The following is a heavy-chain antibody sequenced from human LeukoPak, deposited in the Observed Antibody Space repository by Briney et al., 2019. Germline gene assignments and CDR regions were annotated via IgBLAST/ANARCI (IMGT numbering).Heavy chain of an antibody. Sequence: PGGSLRLSCAASGLTFSDYAMTWVRQASGKGLEWVSSISGSGDSTYYADSVKGRFTISRDISKNTLYLQMNSLRAEDTAVYYCAKDSVLIPTGWFDPWGQGTLVTVSS. J-gene: IGHJ5*02. CDR3: AKDSVLIPTGWFDP. CDR2: ISGSGDST. V-gene: IGHV3-23*01. D-gene: IGHD2-8*01. CDR1: GLTFSDYA.